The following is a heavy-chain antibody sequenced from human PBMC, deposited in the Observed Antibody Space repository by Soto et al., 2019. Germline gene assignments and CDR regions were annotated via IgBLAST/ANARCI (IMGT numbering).Heavy chain of an antibody. J-gene: IGHJ6*02. D-gene: IGHD5-18*01. CDR3: ARERGYSYGYSTGYYYGMDV. Sequence: SVKVSCKASGGTFSSYAISWVRQAPGQGLEWMGGIIPIFGTANYAQKLRGRVTITADESTSTAYMELSSLRSEDTAVYYCARERGYSYGYSTGYYYGMDVWGQGTTVTVSS. V-gene: IGHV1-69*13. CDR1: GGTFSSYA. CDR2: IIPIFGTA.